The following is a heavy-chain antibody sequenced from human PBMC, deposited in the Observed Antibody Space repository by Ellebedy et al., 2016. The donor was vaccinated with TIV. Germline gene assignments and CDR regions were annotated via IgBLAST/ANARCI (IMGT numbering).Heavy chain of an antibody. CDR1: GFTFSSYG. Sequence: GESLKISCAASGFTFSSYGMHWVRQAPGKGLEWVAVIWYDGSNKYYADSVKGRFTISRDNSKNTLYLQMNSLRAEDTAVYYWASGITPYYGSGSYVDYWGQGTLVTVSS. CDR3: ASGITPYYGSGSYVDY. J-gene: IGHJ4*02. CDR2: IWYDGSNK. D-gene: IGHD3-10*01. V-gene: IGHV3-33*08.